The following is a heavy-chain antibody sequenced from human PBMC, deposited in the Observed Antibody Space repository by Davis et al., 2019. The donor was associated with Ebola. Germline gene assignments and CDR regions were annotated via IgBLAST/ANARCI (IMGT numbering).Heavy chain of an antibody. CDR3: ALYGGNAGMDV. V-gene: IGHV1-69*04. Sequence: SVQVSCKASGYTFTSYGISWVRQAPGQGLEWMGRIIPILGIANYAQKFQGRVTITADKSTSTACMELSSLRSEDTAVYYCALYGGNAGMDVWGQGTTVTVSS. D-gene: IGHD4-23*01. CDR1: GYTFTSYG. CDR2: IIPILGIA. J-gene: IGHJ6*02.